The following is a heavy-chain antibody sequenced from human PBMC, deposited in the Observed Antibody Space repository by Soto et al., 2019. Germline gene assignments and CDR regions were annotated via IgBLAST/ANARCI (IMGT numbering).Heavy chain of an antibody. CDR3: SGGVGDAF. D-gene: IGHD1-26*01. V-gene: IGHV3-7*04. Sequence: EVHLVESGGGLVQTGGSLRLSCAIFESTVSRDWMNWVRQAPGKGLEWVAHINQDGSEKYYVDSVKGRFTISRDNAKKSLYLQMNRLRPAETALYYCSGGVGDAFWGQGTLVTVSS. CDR1: ESTVSRDW. CDR2: INQDGSEK. J-gene: IGHJ4*02.